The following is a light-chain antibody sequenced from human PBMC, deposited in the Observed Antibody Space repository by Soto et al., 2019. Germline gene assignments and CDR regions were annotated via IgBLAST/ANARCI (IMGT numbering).Light chain of an antibody. CDR3: QQLNSYPQIT. V-gene: IGKV1-9*01. Sequence: DIPLTQSPSFLSASVGDSVTITCRASQGISNYLAWYQQKPGKAPKLLIYSASTLQSGVPSRFSGSGYGTEFTLTVSSLQPEDFATYYCQQLNSYPQITFGPGTRLEIK. J-gene: IGKJ5*01. CDR1: QGISNY. CDR2: SAS.